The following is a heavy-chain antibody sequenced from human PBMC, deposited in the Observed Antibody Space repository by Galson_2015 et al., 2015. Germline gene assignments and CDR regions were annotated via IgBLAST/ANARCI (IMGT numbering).Heavy chain of an antibody. V-gene: IGHV2-70*01. J-gene: IGHJ4*02. D-gene: IGHD3-22*01. CDR1: GFSLSTSGMC. Sequence: PALVKPTQTLTLTCTFSGFSLSTSGMCVSWIRQPPGKALEWLALIDWDDDKYYSTSLKTRLTISKDTSKNQVVLTMTNMDPVDTATYYCARILVDSSGYYYGFRGLDYWGQGTLVTVSS. CDR3: ARILVDSSGYYYGFRGLDY. CDR2: IDWDDDK.